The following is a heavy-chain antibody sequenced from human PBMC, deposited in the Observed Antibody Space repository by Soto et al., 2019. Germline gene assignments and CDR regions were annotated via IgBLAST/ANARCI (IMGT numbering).Heavy chain of an antibody. Sequence: GGSLRLSCAASGFTFSSYAMSWVRQAPGKGLEWVSAISGSGGSTYYADSVKGRFTISRDNSKNTLYLQMNSLKAEDTAVYYCAKDISYYGDYYFDYWGQGTLVTVSS. CDR3: AKDISYYGDYYFDY. V-gene: IGHV3-23*01. CDR2: ISGSGGST. J-gene: IGHJ4*02. D-gene: IGHD4-17*01. CDR1: GFTFSSYA.